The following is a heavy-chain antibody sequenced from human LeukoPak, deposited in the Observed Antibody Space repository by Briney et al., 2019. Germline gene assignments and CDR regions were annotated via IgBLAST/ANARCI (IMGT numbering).Heavy chain of an antibody. Sequence: GGSLRLSCAASGFTFSSYAMSWVRQAPGKGLEWVSVISGSGGTTYHADSVKGRFTISRDNSKTTLYLKMNSRRAGDTAVYYCAKDTSLDIARVFDSWGQGTLVAVSS. CDR1: GFTFSSYA. CDR2: ISGSGGTT. J-gene: IGHJ4*02. V-gene: IGHV3-23*01. CDR3: AKDTSLDIARVFDS. D-gene: IGHD5-12*01.